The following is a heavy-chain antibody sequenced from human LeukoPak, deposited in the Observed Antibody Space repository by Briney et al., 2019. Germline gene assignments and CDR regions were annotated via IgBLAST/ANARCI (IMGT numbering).Heavy chain of an antibody. CDR3: ARTTIVVVPAVDFDY. CDR1: GGSFSGYY. Sequence: SETLSLTCAVYGGSFSGYYWSWIRQPPGKGLEWIGEINHSGSTNYNPSLKSRVTISVDTSKNQFSLKLSSVTAADTAVYYCARTTIVVVPAVDFDYWGQGTLVTVSS. D-gene: IGHD2-2*01. V-gene: IGHV4-34*01. CDR2: INHSGST. J-gene: IGHJ4*02.